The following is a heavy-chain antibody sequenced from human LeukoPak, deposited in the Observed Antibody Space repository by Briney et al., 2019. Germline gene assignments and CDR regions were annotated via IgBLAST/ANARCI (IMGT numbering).Heavy chain of an antibody. D-gene: IGHD4-23*01. CDR2: IKEDGSEI. Sequence: GGSLRLSCAASGFTFSSYAMSWVRQAPGKGLEWVANIKEDGSEINYVDSVKGRFTISRDNAKNSLFLQMNSLRVEDTAVYYCARDRGYSSFDYWGQGTLVTVSS. CDR3: ARDRGYSSFDY. CDR1: GFTFSSYA. V-gene: IGHV3-7*01. J-gene: IGHJ4*02.